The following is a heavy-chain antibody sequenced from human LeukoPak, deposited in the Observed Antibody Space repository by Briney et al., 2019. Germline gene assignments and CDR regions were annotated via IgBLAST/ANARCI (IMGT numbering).Heavy chain of an antibody. J-gene: IGHJ2*01. Sequence: GGSLRLSCAASGFTFSSYGMHWVRQAPGKGLEWVAVIWYDGSNKYYADSVKGRFTISRDNSKNTLYLQMNSLRAEDTAVYYCASEVGVTHYWYFDLWGRGTLVTVSS. D-gene: IGHD1-26*01. CDR1: GFTFSSYG. CDR3: ASEVGVTHYWYFDL. CDR2: IWYDGSNK. V-gene: IGHV3-33*01.